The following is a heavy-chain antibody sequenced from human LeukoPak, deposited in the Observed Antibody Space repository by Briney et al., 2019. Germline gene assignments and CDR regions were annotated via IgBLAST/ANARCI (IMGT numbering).Heavy chain of an antibody. CDR2: IYYSEST. D-gene: IGHD3-10*01. V-gene: IGHV4-39*01. CDR1: GGSISSRSYY. Sequence: SETLSLTCTVSGGSISSRSYYWGWIRRPPGKGLEWIGSIYYSESTYYNPSLRSRVTISVDTSKNQFSLKLSSVTAADTPVYYCARQRFGDLYAEYFQHWGQGTLVTVSS. J-gene: IGHJ1*01. CDR3: ARQRFGDLYAEYFQH.